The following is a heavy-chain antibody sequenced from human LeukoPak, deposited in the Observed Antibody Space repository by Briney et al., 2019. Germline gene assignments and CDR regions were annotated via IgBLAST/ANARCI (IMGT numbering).Heavy chain of an antibody. Sequence: GGSLRLSCATSGFTFSNYEMNWVRQAPGKGLEWVSYISSSGSTIYYADSVKGRFTISRDNAKNSLYLQMNSLRAEDTAVYYCAQIYTYGSSQFDYWGQGTLVTVSS. CDR3: AQIYTYGSSQFDY. CDR2: ISSSGSTI. J-gene: IGHJ4*02. CDR1: GFTFSNYE. D-gene: IGHD5-18*01. V-gene: IGHV3-48*03.